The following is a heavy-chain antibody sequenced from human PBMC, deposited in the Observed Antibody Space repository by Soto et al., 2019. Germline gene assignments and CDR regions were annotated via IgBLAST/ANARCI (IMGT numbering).Heavy chain of an antibody. D-gene: IGHD5-18*01. J-gene: IGHJ6*02. V-gene: IGHV3-49*03. Sequence: HPGGSLRLSCTASGFTFGDYAMSWFRQAPGKGLEWVGFIRSKAYGGTTEYAASVKGRFTISRDDSKSIAYLQMNSLKTEDTAVYYCTREGYSYGLGYYYGMDVWGQGTTVTVSS. CDR3: TREGYSYGLGYYYGMDV. CDR2: IRSKAYGGTT. CDR1: GFTFGDYA.